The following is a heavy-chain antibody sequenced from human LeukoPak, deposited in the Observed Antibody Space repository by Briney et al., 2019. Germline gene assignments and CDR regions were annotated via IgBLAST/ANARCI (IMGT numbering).Heavy chain of an antibody. CDR2: IKQDGSEK. D-gene: IGHD6-19*01. V-gene: IGHV3-7*01. CDR3: ARDQSYSSGWYSGYWFDP. J-gene: IGHJ5*02. Sequence: GGSLRLSCAASGFTFSTYWMSWVRQAPGKGLEWVANIKQDGSEKYYVDSVKGRFTISRDNAKNSLYLQMNSLRAEDTAVYYCARDQSYSSGWYSGYWFDPWGQGTLVTVSS. CDR1: GFTFSTYW.